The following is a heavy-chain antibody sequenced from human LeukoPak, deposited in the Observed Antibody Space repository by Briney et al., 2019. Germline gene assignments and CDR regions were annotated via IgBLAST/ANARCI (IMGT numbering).Heavy chain of an antibody. D-gene: IGHD4-23*01. V-gene: IGHV3-23*01. J-gene: IGHJ4*02. CDR1: GLTFSNYA. CDR3: ASGCCGNNCELPPY. Sequence: GGSLRLSCAVSGLTFSNYAMSWVRQAPGKGLEWVSGISSSGGSTYYADSVKGRFTISRDNSKNTLYLQMNSLRADDTAVYYCASGCCGNNCELPPYWGQGTLVTVSS. CDR2: ISSSGGST.